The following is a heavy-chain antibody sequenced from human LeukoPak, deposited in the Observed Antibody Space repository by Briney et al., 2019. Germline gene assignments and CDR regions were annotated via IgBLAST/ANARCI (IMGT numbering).Heavy chain of an antibody. Sequence: GGSLRLSCAASGFTFSDYYMNWVRQAPGKGLEWVSSISSSSSYIYYADSVKGRFTISRDNSKNTLYLQMNSLRAEDTAVYYCANQLRFGETYWGQGTLVTVSS. CDR3: ANQLRFGETY. V-gene: IGHV3-21*04. CDR2: ISSSSSYI. CDR1: GFTFSDYY. J-gene: IGHJ4*02. D-gene: IGHD3-10*01.